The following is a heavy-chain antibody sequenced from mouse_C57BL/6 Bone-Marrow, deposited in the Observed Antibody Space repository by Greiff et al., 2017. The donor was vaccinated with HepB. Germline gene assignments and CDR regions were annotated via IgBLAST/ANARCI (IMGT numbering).Heavy chain of an antibody. V-gene: IGHV5-6*01. CDR3: ARFYYGYPLAY. J-gene: IGHJ3*01. D-gene: IGHD2-2*01. CDR1: GFTFSSYG. CDR2: ISSGGSYT. Sequence: EVQVVESGGDLVKPGGSLKLSCAASGFTFSSYGMSWVRQTPDKRLEWVATISSGGSYTYYPDSVKGRFTISRDNAKNTLCLQMSSLKSEDTAMYYCARFYYGYPLAYWGQGTLVTVSA.